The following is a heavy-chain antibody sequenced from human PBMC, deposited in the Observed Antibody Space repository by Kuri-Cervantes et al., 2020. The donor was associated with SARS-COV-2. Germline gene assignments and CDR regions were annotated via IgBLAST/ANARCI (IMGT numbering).Heavy chain of an antibody. J-gene: IGHJ4*02. Sequence: GGSLRLSCAASGFTFSSYGMHWVRQAPGKGLEWVAVIWYDGSNKYYADSVKGRFTTSRDNSKNTLYLQMNSLRAEDTAVYYCAREEYSSSWSAVDFDYWGQGTLVTVSS. D-gene: IGHD6-13*01. CDR1: GFTFSSYG. CDR3: AREEYSSSWSAVDFDY. CDR2: IWYDGSNK. V-gene: IGHV3-33*08.